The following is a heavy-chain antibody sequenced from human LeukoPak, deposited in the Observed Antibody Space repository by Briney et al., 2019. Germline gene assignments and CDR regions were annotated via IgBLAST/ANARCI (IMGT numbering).Heavy chain of an antibody. J-gene: IGHJ4*02. CDR2: IYYSGST. CDR3: ASGEGSSSPKAPLFDY. D-gene: IGHD6-13*01. Sequence: SETLSLTCTVSGGSISSGGYYWSWIRQHPGKGLEWIGYIYYSGSTYYNPSLKSRVTISVDTSKNQFSLKLSSVTAADTAVYYCASGEGSSSPKAPLFDYWGQGTLVTVSS. V-gene: IGHV4-31*03. CDR1: GGSISSGGYY.